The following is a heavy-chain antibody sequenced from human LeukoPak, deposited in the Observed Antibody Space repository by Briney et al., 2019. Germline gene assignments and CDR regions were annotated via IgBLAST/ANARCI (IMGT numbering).Heavy chain of an antibody. Sequence: SGPTLVNPPQTLTLTCTFSGFSLSTSGVGVGWIRQPPGKALEWLALIYWDDDKRHSPSLKNRLTIIKDTSKNQVVLTMTNMDPVDTATYYCARLYDSSGYFGVDYWGQGALVAVSS. V-gene: IGHV2-5*02. CDR3: ARLYDSSGYFGVDY. J-gene: IGHJ4*02. D-gene: IGHD3-22*01. CDR2: IYWDDDK. CDR1: GFSLSTSGVG.